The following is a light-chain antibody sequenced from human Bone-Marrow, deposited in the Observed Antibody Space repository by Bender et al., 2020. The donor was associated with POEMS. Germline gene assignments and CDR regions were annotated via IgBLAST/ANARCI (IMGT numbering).Light chain of an antibody. V-gene: IGLV2-14*03. CDR2: DVN. CDR3: SSYTSTSTYV. Sequence: QSALTQPASVSGSPEQSITISCTGTTNDVGGYNYVSWYQHHPGKAPKLLIYDVNSRPSGVSSRFSGSKFGNTASLIISGLQADDEADYYCSSYTSTSTYVFGTGTRVIV. J-gene: IGLJ1*01. CDR1: TNDVGGYNY.